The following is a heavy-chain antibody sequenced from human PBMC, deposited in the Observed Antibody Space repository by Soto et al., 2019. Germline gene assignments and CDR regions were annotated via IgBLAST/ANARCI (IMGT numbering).Heavy chain of an antibody. J-gene: IGHJ4*02. CDR3: AATFDSGSYDFGGHPW. Sequence: PGESLKISCKGSGYSFTTYWIGWVRQMPGKGLEWMAIIYPGDSDTRVSPSFRGQVTISVDKSIRTAYMELSGLRSEDTAVYYCAATFDSGSYDFGGHPWWGQGTLVTVSS. CDR2: IYPGDSDT. V-gene: IGHV5-51*01. D-gene: IGHD2-21*01. CDR1: GYSFTTYW.